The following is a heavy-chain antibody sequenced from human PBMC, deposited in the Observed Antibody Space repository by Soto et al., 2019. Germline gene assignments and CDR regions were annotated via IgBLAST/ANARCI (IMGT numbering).Heavy chain of an antibody. J-gene: IGHJ4*02. CDR3: ARAVIWSPAGYFDY. Sequence: SVKVSCKASGGTFSSHTISWVRQAPGQGLEWMGRIIPILGIANYAQKFQGRVTITADKSTSTAYMELSSLRSEDTAVYYCARAVIWSPAGYFDYWGQGTLVTVSS. V-gene: IGHV1-69*02. CDR1: GGTFSSHT. D-gene: IGHD3-16*01. CDR2: IIPILGIA.